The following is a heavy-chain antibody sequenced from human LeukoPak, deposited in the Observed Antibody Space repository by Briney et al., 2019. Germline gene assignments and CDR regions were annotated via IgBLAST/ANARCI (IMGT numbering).Heavy chain of an antibody. CDR2: ISSSGSTK. Sequence: GGSLRLSCAASGFSFSSYEMNWVRQAPGKGLEWISYISSSGSTKYYADSVKGRFTISRDNAKNSLYLQMNSLRVEDTAVYYCASRPASSEVFDYWGQGTLVTVSS. V-gene: IGHV3-48*03. J-gene: IGHJ4*02. D-gene: IGHD2-15*01. CDR3: ASRPASSEVFDY. CDR1: GFSFSSYE.